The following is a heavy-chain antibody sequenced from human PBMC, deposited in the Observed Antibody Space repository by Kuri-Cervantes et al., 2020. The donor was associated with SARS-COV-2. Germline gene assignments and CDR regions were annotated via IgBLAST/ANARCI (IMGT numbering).Heavy chain of an antibody. D-gene: IGHD3-3*01. CDR3: ARDADTIFGVDEFFDY. Sequence: GESLKISCAASGFTFSSYAMHWVRRAPGKGLEYVSAISSNGGSTYYANSVKGRFTISRDNSKNTLYLQMGSLRAEDTAVYYCARDADTIFGVDEFFDYWGQGTLVTVSS. V-gene: IGHV3-64*01. CDR1: GFTFSSYA. CDR2: ISSNGGST. J-gene: IGHJ4*02.